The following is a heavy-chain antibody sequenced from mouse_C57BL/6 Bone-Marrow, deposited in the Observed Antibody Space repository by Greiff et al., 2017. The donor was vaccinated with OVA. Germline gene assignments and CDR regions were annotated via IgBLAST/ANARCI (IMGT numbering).Heavy chain of an antibody. J-gene: IGHJ4*01. V-gene: IGHV5-15*01. D-gene: IGHD2-5*01. CDR1: GFTFSDYG. CDR2: ISNLAYGI. Sequence: EVQVVESGGGLVQPGGSLKLSCAASGFTFSDYGMAWVRQAPRQGPEWVAFISNLAYGIYYAETVKGRFPISRENANNTLYLERSRLRSEDTARYKCARRSNYVYYYARDYGGQGTSVTVSS. CDR3: ARRSNYVYYYARDY.